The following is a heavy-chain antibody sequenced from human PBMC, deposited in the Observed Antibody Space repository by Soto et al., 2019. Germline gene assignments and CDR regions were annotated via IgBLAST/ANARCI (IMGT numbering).Heavy chain of an antibody. V-gene: IGHV4-59*01. CDR2: IYYSGST. Sequence: SETLSLTCTVSGGSISSYYWSWIRQPPGKGLEWIGYIYYSGSTNYNPSLKSRVTISVDTSKNQFSLKLSSVTAADTAVYYCARRTGTASNYWGQGTLVTVSS. D-gene: IGHD1-1*01. CDR3: ARRTGTASNY. J-gene: IGHJ4*02. CDR1: GGSISSYY.